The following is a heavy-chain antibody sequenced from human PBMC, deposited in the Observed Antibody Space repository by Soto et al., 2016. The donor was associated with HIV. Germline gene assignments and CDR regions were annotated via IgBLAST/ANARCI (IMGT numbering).Heavy chain of an antibody. CDR3: AKDMGGAAAGSFGH. D-gene: IGHD6-13*01. Sequence: EMQLVESGGGVVQPGGSLRLSCAASGFTFDDYAMHWVRQTPEKGLEWVSLISGDGDSTYYADSVKGRFTISRDNSKNSLYLQMNGLRTEDTALYYCAKDMGGAAAGSFGHWGQGTLVTVSS. CDR2: ISGDGDST. CDR1: GFTFDDYA. J-gene: IGHJ4*02. V-gene: IGHV3-43*02.